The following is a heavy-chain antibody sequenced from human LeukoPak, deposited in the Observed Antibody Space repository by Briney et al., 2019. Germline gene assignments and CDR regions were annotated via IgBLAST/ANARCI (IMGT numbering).Heavy chain of an antibody. CDR3: ASSSTSKRGNWFDP. CDR1: GGTFSSYA. D-gene: IGHD2-2*01. CDR2: IIPIFGTA. Sequence: GASVKVSCKASGGTFSSYAISWVRQAPGQGLEWMGGIIPIFGTANYAQKFQGRITITADESTSTAYMELSSLRSEDTAVYYCASSSTSKRGNWFDPWGQGTLVTVSS. J-gene: IGHJ5*02. V-gene: IGHV1-69*13.